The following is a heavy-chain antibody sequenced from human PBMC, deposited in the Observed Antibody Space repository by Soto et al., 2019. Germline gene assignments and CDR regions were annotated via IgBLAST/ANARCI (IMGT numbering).Heavy chain of an antibody. J-gene: IGHJ5*01. CDR3: STRAYDTNGYYRFDT. Sequence: LSLTGAVYCESFSGHSLTWILQSPGKGLEWIGDINHSGRVNYSPSLKSRVTISLDTSKNQFSLTLSAVTAADAAMYYCSTRAYDTNGYYRFDTWGQGTLVTVSS. V-gene: IGHV4-34*01. CDR1: CESFSGHS. CDR2: INHSGRV. D-gene: IGHD3-22*01.